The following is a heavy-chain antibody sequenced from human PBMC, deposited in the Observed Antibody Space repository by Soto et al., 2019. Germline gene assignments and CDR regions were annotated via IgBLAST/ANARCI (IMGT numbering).Heavy chain of an antibody. CDR2: IYYSGTT. D-gene: IGHD3-3*01. CDR3: ARGYDFAGFSPYGLDV. Sequence: QLRESGPGLVKPSQTLSLTCTVSGIPINSADFYWTWLRQPPGQGLEWIGYIYYSGTTFPNPSLRSRISMSVDTSKNQFSLRLNSVTAADTAVYYCARGYDFAGFSPYGLDVWGQGTTVTVSS. V-gene: IGHV4-30-4*01. CDR1: GIPINSADFY. J-gene: IGHJ6*02.